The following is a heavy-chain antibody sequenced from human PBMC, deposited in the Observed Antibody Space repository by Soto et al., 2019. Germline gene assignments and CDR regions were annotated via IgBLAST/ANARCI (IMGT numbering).Heavy chain of an antibody. V-gene: IGHV3-21*01. CDR1: GFTFSSYS. CDR2: ISSGGTYI. J-gene: IGHJ4*02. D-gene: IGHD6-19*01. CDR3: ARELTVAVPYDY. Sequence: VGSLRLSGAVSGFTFSSYSMNWVRQAPGKGLEWVSSISSGGTYIYYADSVKGRFTISRDTAKNSLYLQMNSLRAEDTAVYYCARELTVAVPYDYWGQGTLVTVSS.